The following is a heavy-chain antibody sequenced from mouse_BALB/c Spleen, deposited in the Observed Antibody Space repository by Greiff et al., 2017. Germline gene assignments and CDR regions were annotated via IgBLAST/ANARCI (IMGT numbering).Heavy chain of an antibody. Sequence: VKVVESGPGLVQPSQSLSITCTVSGFSLTSYGVHWVRQSPGKGLEWLGVIWSGGSTDYNAAFISRLSISKDNSKSQVFFKMNSLQADDTAIYYCARNRASNYAMDYWGQGTSVTVSS. CDR2: IWSGGST. V-gene: IGHV2-4-1*01. J-gene: IGHJ4*01. D-gene: IGHD3-3*01. CDR1: GFSLTSYG. CDR3: ARNRASNYAMDY.